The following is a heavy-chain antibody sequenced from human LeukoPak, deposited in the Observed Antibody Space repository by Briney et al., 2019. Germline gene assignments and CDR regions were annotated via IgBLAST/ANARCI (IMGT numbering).Heavy chain of an antibody. CDR3: ARDQSTISEAIFAMDV. Sequence: GGSLRLSCEASGFTFSKYWMHWVRQAPGKGLVWVSRIRSDGSSTSYADSEKGRFTISRDNAKNTLYLQLNSLRAEDTAVYYCARDQSTISEAIFAMDVWGQGTTVTVSS. V-gene: IGHV3-74*01. J-gene: IGHJ6*02. CDR2: IRSDGSST. CDR1: GFTFSKYW. D-gene: IGHD3-9*01.